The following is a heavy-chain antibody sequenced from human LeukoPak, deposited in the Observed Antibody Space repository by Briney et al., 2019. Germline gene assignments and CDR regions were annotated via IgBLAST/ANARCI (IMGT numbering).Heavy chain of an antibody. CDR1: GGSISSYY. CDR2: IYYSGST. CDR3: ARHLHLLHFDP. Sequence: AEPLSLTCTVSGGSISSYYWSWIRQPPGKGLEWIGYIYYSGSTNDNPSLKSRVNISIDTSKNQFSLKLSSVTAADTAVYYCARHLHLLHFDPWGQGTLVTGSS. D-gene: IGHD2/OR15-2a*01. V-gene: IGHV4-59*08. J-gene: IGHJ5*02.